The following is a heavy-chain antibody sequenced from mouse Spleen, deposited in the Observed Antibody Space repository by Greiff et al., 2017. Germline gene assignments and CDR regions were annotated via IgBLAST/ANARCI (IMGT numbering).Heavy chain of an antibody. V-gene: IGHV5-9*04. CDR1: GFTFSSYA. Sequence: EVKLVESGGGLVKLGGSLKLSCAASGFTFSSYAMSWVRQTPEKRLEWVATISSGGGNTYYPDSVKGRFTISRDNAKNTLYLQMSSLKSEDTAMYYCARVATDWFAYWGQGTLVTVSA. D-gene: IGHD1-1*01. CDR3: ARVATDWFAY. CDR2: ISSGGGNT. J-gene: IGHJ3*01.